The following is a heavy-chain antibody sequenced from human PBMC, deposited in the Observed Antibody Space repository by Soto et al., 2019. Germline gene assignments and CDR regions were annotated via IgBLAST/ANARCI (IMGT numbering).Heavy chain of an antibody. Sequence: QVQLVQSGAEVKKPGASVKVSCKASGYTFTSYYMHWVRQAPGQGLEWMGRINPSGGSTSYAKKFRGRVTMTRDTSTSTVYMELSSLSSEDTAVYYCAIGTTQIDYWVQGTLVTVSS. J-gene: IGHJ4*02. CDR3: AIGTTQIDY. CDR1: GYTFTSYY. V-gene: IGHV1-46*03. CDR2: INPSGGST.